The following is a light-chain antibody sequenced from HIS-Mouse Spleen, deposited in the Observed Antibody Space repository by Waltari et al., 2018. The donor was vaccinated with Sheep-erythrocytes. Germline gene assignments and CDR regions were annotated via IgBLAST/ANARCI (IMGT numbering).Light chain of an antibody. CDR3: CSYAGSSTWV. V-gene: IGLV2-8*01. CDR2: EVS. CDR1: SSDVGGYNY. Sequence: QSALTQPPSASGSPGQSVTISCTGTSSDVGGYNYVSWYQQHPGKAPKLMIYEVSKRPSWVRDRFSGSKSGNTASLTISGLQAEDEADYYCCSYAGSSTWVFGGGTKLTVL. J-gene: IGLJ3*02.